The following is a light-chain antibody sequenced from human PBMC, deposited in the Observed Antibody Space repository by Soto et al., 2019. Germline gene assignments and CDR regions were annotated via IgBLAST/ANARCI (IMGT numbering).Light chain of an antibody. CDR1: QSVSRTY. CDR3: QQYGSSRTWT. Sequence: EIVLTQSPGTLSLSPGERATLSCRASQSVSRTYLAWYQQKPGQAPRLLIYGASSRATGVPDRFSGSGSETDFTLTISRLEPDGSAVYFCQQYGSSRTWTFGQGTKVEIK. CDR2: GAS. J-gene: IGKJ1*01. V-gene: IGKV3-20*01.